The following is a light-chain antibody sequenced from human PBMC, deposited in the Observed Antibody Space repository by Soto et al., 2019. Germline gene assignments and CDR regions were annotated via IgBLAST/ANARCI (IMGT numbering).Light chain of an antibody. V-gene: IGLV1-47*01. CDR3: AVWDDNLRV. CDR2: RNN. CDR1: SSNIGSNY. Sequence: QSVLTQPPSASGTPGQRVTISCSGSSSNIGSNYVYWYQQVPGTAPKLLIYRNNQRPSGVPDRFSGSKSGTSASLAISGLRSEDEADYYCAVWDDNLRVFGGGTKLTVL. J-gene: IGLJ3*02.